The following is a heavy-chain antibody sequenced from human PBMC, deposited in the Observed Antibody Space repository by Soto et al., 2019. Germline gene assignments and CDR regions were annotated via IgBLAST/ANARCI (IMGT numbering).Heavy chain of an antibody. J-gene: IGHJ3*02. Sequence: PSETLSLTCAVYGGSFSGYYLSWIRQPPGKGLEWIGEINHSGSTNYNPSLKSRVTISVDTSKNQFSLKLSSVTAADTAVYYCARKTDNIVVVPAATLAFDIWGQGTMVTVSS. CDR3: ARKTDNIVVVPAATLAFDI. CDR1: GGSFSGYY. CDR2: INHSGST. D-gene: IGHD2-2*01. V-gene: IGHV4-34*01.